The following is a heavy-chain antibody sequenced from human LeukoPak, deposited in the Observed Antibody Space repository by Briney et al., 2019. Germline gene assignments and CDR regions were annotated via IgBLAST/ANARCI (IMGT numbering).Heavy chain of an antibody. CDR1: GFTFSSYA. CDR3: ARGNDYGGNSRYFDY. J-gene: IGHJ4*02. D-gene: IGHD4-23*01. Sequence: PGGSLRLSCAASGFTFSSYAMHWVRQAPGKGLEWXAVISYDGSNKYYADSVKGRFTISRDNSKNTLYLQMNSLRAEDTAVYYCARGNDYGGNSRYFDYWGQGTLVTVSS. V-gene: IGHV3-30-3*01. CDR2: ISYDGSNK.